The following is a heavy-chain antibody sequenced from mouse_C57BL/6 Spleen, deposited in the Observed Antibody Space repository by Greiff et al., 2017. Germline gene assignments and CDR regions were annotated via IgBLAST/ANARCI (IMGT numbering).Heavy chain of an antibody. Sequence: QVQLQQPGAELVKPGASVKLSCKASGYTFTSYWMHWVKQRPGRGLEWIGRIDPDSGGTKYNEKFKGKATLTVDKPSSTAYMQLSSLTSEDSAVXYCASRSSGYYYAMDYWGQGTSLTVSS. CDR3: ASRSSGYYYAMDY. CDR1: GYTFTSYW. J-gene: IGHJ4*01. V-gene: IGHV1-72*01. D-gene: IGHD3-2*02. CDR2: IDPDSGGT.